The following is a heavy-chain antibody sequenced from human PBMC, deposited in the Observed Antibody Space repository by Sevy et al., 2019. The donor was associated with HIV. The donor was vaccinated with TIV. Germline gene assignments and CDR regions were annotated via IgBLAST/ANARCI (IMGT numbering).Heavy chain of an antibody. CDR2: IRSKASGGTT. D-gene: IGHD3-10*01. CDR1: GFNFGDYP. CDR3: SKGGSGTGWFDP. V-gene: IGHV3-49*03. Sequence: GGSLRLSCRASGFNFGDYPMSWFRQAPGKGLTWVGFIRSKASGGTTQYAASVKGRFTISRDDSESIAYLQMNSLKIEDTAVYYCSKGGSGTGWFDPWGQWTLVTVSS. J-gene: IGHJ5*02.